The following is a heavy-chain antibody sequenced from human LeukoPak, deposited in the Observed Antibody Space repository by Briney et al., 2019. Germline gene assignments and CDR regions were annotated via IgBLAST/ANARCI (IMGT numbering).Heavy chain of an antibody. D-gene: IGHD3-10*01. CDR2: ISGSGGST. CDR3: AKCNSEEYYGSY. CDR1: GFTFSSYA. Sequence: GGSLRLSCADSGFTFSSYAMSWVRQAPGKGPEWVSAISGSGGSTYYADSVKGRFTISRDNSKNTLYLQMNSLRAEDTAVYYCAKCNSEEYYGSYWGQGTLVTVSS. J-gene: IGHJ4*02. V-gene: IGHV3-23*01.